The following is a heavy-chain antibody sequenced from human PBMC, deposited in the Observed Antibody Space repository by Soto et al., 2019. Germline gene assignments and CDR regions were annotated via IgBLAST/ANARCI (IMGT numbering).Heavy chain of an antibody. CDR2: IYPGDSEI. CDR3: VRQTRDGYTGSDYLDY. J-gene: IGHJ4*02. CDR1: GYSFTSYW. Sequence: PGESLKISCQGSGYSFTSYWIGWVRQMPGKGLQWMGIIYPGDSEIRYSPSFQGHVTISADKSISTAYLQWSSLKASDTAMYYCVRQTRDGYTGSDYLDYWGQGGLVTVSS. D-gene: IGHD5-12*01. V-gene: IGHV5-51*01.